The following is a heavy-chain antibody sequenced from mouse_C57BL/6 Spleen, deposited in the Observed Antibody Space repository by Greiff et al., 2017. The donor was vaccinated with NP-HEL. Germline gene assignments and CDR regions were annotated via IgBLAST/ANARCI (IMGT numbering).Heavy chain of an antibody. Sequence: EVKVVESGGGLVKPGGSLKLSCAASGFTFSSYAMSWVRQTPEKRLEWVATISDGGSYTYYPDNVKGRFTISRDNAKNNLYLQMSHLKSEDTAMYYCARDFTGTWYFDVWGTGTTVTVSS. CDR2: ISDGGSYT. D-gene: IGHD4-1*01. J-gene: IGHJ1*03. CDR1: GFTFSSYA. CDR3: ARDFTGTWYFDV. V-gene: IGHV5-4*01.